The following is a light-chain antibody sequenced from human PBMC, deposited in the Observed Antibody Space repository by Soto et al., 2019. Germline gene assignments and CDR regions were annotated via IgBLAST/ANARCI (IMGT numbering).Light chain of an antibody. V-gene: IGKV1-5*03. J-gene: IGKJ5*01. CDR3: QQYSSHIYT. CDR2: KAS. CDR1: QSISSW. Sequence: DIQMTQSPSTLSASVGDRVTITCRASQSISSWLAWYQQKPGKAPKVLIHKASSLKSGVPSRFSGSGSGTEFTLTISSLQPDDFATYYCQQYSSHIYTFGQGTRLEIK.